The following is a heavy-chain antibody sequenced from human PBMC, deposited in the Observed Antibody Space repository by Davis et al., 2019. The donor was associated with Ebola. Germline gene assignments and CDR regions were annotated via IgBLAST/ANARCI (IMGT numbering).Heavy chain of an antibody. J-gene: IGHJ6*02. CDR2: INPSGGST. CDR3: ARDLFTIFGVVTFYGMDV. V-gene: IGHV1-46*01. CDR1: GYTFTSYY. Sequence: ASVKVSCKASGYTFTSYYMHWVRQAPGQGLEWMGIINPSGGSTSYAQKFQGRVTMTRDTSTSTVYMELSSLRSEDTAVYYCARDLFTIFGVVTFYGMDVWGQGTTVTVSS. D-gene: IGHD3-3*01.